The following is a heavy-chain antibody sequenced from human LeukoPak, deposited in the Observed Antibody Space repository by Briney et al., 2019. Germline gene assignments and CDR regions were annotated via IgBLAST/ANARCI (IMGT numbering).Heavy chain of an antibody. J-gene: IGHJ5*02. CDR2: IIPIFGTA. CDR3: ARDPGGPVSNWFDP. V-gene: IGHV1-69*13. D-gene: IGHD3-16*01. Sequence: GASVKVSCKASGGTFSSYAISWVRQAPGQGLEWMGGIIPIFGTANYAQKFQGRVTITADESTSTAYMELSSLRSEDTAVYYCARDPGGPVSNWFDPWGQGTLVTVSS. CDR1: GGTFSSYA.